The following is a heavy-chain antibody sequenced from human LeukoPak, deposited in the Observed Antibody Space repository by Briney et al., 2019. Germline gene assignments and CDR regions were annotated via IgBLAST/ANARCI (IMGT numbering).Heavy chain of an antibody. J-gene: IGHJ4*02. CDR3: ARGKVGATPPRLNY. Sequence: GGSLRLSCAASGFTFSSYSMNWVRQAPGKGLEWVTSISSSSSYIYYADSVKGRFTISKDNAKNSLYLQMNSLRAEDTAVYYCARGKVGATPPRLNYWGQGTLVTVSS. D-gene: IGHD1-26*01. V-gene: IGHV3-21*01. CDR2: ISSSSSYI. CDR1: GFTFSSYS.